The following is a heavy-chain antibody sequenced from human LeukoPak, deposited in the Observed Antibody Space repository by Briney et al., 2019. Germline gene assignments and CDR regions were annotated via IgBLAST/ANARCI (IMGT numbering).Heavy chain of an antibody. Sequence: SETLSLTCTVSGGSISSGDYYWSWIRQHPGKGLEWIGYIYYSGSTYYNPSLKSRVTISVDTSKNQFSLKLSSVTAADTAVYYCARGAYGGRVDYWGQGTLVTVSS. D-gene: IGHD1-26*01. J-gene: IGHJ4*02. CDR1: GGSISSGDYY. V-gene: IGHV4-31*03. CDR2: IYYSGST. CDR3: ARGAYGGRVDY.